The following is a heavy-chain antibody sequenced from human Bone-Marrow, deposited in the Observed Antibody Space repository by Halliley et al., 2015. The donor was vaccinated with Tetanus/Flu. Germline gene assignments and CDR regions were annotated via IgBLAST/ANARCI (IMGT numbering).Heavy chain of an antibody. V-gene: IGHV3-53*01. CDR2: IYSGGTT. D-gene: IGHD1-7*01. CDR1: GFTVSSSY. CDR3: TRGDGITFKRSNGFDI. J-gene: IGHJ3*02. Sequence: SLRLSCAASGFTVSSSYTAWVRQAPGRGLEWVSVIYSGGTTYFADSVKGRFTISRDNSKNTLYLQMHSLRADDTALYYCTRGDGITFKRSNGFDIGGQGTLVTVSS.